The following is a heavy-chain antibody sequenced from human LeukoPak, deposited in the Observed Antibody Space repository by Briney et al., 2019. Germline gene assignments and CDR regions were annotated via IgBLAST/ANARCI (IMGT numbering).Heavy chain of an antibody. V-gene: IGHV4-4*07. Sequence: PSETLSLTCTVSGGSISGYYWIWIRQPAGKGLEWIGRIYTSGSTNYNPSLKSRVTMSVDTSKNQFSLNLSSVTAADTAVYYCARAIGGHPDRAFDIWGQGTMVTVSS. D-gene: IGHD4-23*01. J-gene: IGHJ3*02. CDR1: GGSISGYY. CDR2: IYTSGST. CDR3: ARAIGGHPDRAFDI.